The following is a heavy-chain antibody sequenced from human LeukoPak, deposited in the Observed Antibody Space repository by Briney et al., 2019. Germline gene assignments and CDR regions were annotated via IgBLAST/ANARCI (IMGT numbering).Heavy chain of an antibody. Sequence: GGSLRLSCAASGFTFSTYWMSWVRHAPAKGLEWVANINQDGSEKYYVDPVKGRFTISRDNAKDSLYLQMNSLRAEDTAVYYCARSAPTYDFWSGYLSTFDYWGQGTLVTVSS. D-gene: IGHD3-3*01. V-gene: IGHV3-7*01. J-gene: IGHJ4*02. CDR1: GFTFSTYW. CDR2: INQDGSEK. CDR3: ARSAPTYDFWSGYLSTFDY.